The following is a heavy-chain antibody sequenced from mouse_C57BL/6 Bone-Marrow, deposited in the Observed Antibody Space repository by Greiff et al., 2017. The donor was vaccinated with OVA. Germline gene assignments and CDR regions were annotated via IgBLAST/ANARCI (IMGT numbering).Heavy chain of an antibody. Sequence: QVQLKESGPGLVQPSQSLSITCTVSGFSLTSYGVHWVRQSPGKGLEWLGVIWRGGSTDYNAAFMSRLSITKDNSKSQVFFKMNRLQADDTAIYYCAKNCDYYDYDGYWGQGTTLTVSS. CDR3: AKNCDYYDYDGY. J-gene: IGHJ2*01. D-gene: IGHD2-4*01. CDR2: IWRGGST. V-gene: IGHV2-5*01. CDR1: GFSLTSYG.